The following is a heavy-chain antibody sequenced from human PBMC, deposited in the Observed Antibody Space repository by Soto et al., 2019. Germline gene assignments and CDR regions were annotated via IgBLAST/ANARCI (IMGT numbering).Heavy chain of an antibody. V-gene: IGHV3-23*01. CDR3: ARDSTSGATYSGPSYYAMDV. J-gene: IGHJ6*02. Sequence: PGGSLRLSCAASGFTFSSYAMSWVRQAPGKGLEWVSALSGSGGTTYYADSVKGRFTISRDNSKNTLYLQMNSLRAEDSAVYYCARDSTSGATYSGPSYYAMDVWGQGTTVTVSS. D-gene: IGHD2-15*01. CDR1: GFTFSSYA. CDR2: LSGSGGTT.